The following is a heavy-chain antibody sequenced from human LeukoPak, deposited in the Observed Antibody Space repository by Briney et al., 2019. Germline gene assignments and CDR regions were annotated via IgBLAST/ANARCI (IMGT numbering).Heavy chain of an antibody. V-gene: IGHV1-24*01. Sequence: ASVKVSCKVSGYTLIELSMHWVRQAPGKGLEWMGGFDPEDSETLYAEKFQGRVTMTEVTSTGTAYMQLSSLTSEDTAVYYCTTARRRDTWNPRFWGQGTLVSVSS. CDR1: GYTLIELS. CDR2: FDPEDSET. J-gene: IGHJ4*02. D-gene: IGHD1-20*01. CDR3: TTARRRDTWNPRF.